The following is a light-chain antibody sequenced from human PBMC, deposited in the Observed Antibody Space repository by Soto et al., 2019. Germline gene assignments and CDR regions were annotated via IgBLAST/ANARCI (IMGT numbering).Light chain of an antibody. Sequence: EIVLTQSPGTLSLSPGERVTLSCRASQNVRTNYLAWYQQKPGQAPRLLIYGASSRATGIPARFSGSGSGTDFTLTISSLEPEDVAVYYCQQRGNRPPWTFGQGTKVDIK. V-gene: IGKV3D-20*02. CDR2: GAS. J-gene: IGKJ1*01. CDR3: QQRGNRPPWT. CDR1: QNVRTNY.